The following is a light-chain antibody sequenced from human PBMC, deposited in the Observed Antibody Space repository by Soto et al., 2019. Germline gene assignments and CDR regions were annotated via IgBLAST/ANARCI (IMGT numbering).Light chain of an antibody. CDR3: QQYRT. Sequence: EIVRTQSPATLSFSPGERATLACRASQSVTSLHLAWYQQTNGKAPRLLIYGASSRDTSISARFSGSGSGTDFTLTISRLEPEDFAVYYCQQYRTVGQGTTVAIK. CDR2: GAS. J-gene: IGKJ1*01. V-gene: IGKV3-20*01. CDR1: QSVTSLH.